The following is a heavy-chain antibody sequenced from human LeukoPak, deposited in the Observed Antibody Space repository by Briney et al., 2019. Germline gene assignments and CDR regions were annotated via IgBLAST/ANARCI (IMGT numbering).Heavy chain of an antibody. CDR2: ISGSGTSI. CDR3: ATRGNMDTATYAFDI. Sequence: GGSLRLSCAASKFTFSNYAMSWVRQAPGKGLEWVSAISGSGTSIYYADSVKGRFTISRDNSKNTLYLQMNSLRAEDTAVYYCATRGNMDTATYAFDIWGPGTMDTVSS. V-gene: IGHV3-23*01. CDR1: KFTFSNYA. J-gene: IGHJ3*02. D-gene: IGHD5-18*01.